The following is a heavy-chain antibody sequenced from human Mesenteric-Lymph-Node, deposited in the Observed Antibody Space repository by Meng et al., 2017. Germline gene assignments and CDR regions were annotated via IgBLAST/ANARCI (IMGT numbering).Heavy chain of an antibody. CDR3: ATDLGDSITMVRGAKK. J-gene: IGHJ4*02. Sequence: ASVKVSCKASGYTFTSYYMHWVRQAPGQGLEWMGIINPSGGSTSYAQKFQGRVTMTEDTSTDTAYMELSSLRSEDTAVYYCATDLGDSITMVRGAKKWGQGTLVTVSS. CDR1: GYTFTSYY. CDR2: INPSGGST. D-gene: IGHD3-10*01. V-gene: IGHV1-46*01.